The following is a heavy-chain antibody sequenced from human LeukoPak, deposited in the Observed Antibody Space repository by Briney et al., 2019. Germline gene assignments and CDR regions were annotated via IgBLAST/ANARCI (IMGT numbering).Heavy chain of an antibody. Sequence: ASVNVSCKASGYTFTSYYMHWVRQAPGQGLEWMGIINPSGGSTSYAQKFQGRVTMTRDTSTSTVYMELSSLRSEDTAVYYCARGPVITMIVVAEYYFDYWGQGTLVTVSS. J-gene: IGHJ4*02. V-gene: IGHV1-46*01. CDR1: GYTFTSYY. D-gene: IGHD3-22*01. CDR3: ARGPVITMIVVAEYYFDY. CDR2: INPSGGST.